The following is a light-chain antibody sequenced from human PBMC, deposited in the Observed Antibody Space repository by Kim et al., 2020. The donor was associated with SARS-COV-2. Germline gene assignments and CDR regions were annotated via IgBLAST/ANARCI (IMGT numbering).Light chain of an antibody. CDR2: DDT. CDR1: NIGSKS. J-gene: IGLJ2*01. CDR3: QVWDSSSDHVV. V-gene: IGLV3-21*03. Sequence: APGKTASVTCGGTNIGSKSVHWCQQKPGQAPVLVVYDDTDRPSGIPERFSGSNSGNTATLTISRVEAGDEADYYCQVWDSSSDHVVFGGGTQLTVL.